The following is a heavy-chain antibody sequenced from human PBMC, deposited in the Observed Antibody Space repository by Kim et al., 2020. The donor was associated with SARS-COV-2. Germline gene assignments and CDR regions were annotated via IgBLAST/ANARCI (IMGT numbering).Heavy chain of an antibody. V-gene: IGHV3-30*03. D-gene: IGHD1-1*01. CDR1: GFTFSSYG. CDR2: ISYDGSNK. J-gene: IGHJ6*02. CDR3: ATELERQGNYYYYGMDV. Sequence: GGSLRLSCAASGFTFSSYGMHWVRQAPGKGLEWVAVISYDGSNKYYADSVKGRFTISRDNSKNTQYLQMNSLRAEDTAVYYCATELERQGNYYYYGMDVWGQGTTVTVPS.